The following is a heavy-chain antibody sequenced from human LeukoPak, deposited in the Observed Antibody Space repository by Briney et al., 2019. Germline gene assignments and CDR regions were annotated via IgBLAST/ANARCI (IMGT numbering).Heavy chain of an antibody. CDR1: GFSLSTSGGG. J-gene: IGHJ4*02. CDR2: IYWNDNK. V-gene: IGHV2-5*01. Sequence: VSGPTLVKPTQTLTLTCTFSGFSLSTSGGGVGWIRQPPGKALEWLALIYWNDNKLYSPSLKSTLTITKDTSNNQVVLTMTNMDPVDTATYYCAHYGDYRFLYYFDYWGQGTLVTVSP. D-gene: IGHD4-17*01. CDR3: AHYGDYRFLYYFDY.